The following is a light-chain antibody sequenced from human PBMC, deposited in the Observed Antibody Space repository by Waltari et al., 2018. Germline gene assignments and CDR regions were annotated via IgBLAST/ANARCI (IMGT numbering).Light chain of an antibody. V-gene: IGKV2-28*01. CDR3: MQALETPRT. Sequence: DIAMTQSPLSLPVTPGEPASISCRSSQSLLQNGYNYLDWYLQKPGQSPQLLISLGSERASGVPERFSGSASGTDFTLRISRVEAEDVGVYYCMQALETPRTFGQGTKLEI. CDR1: QSLLQNGYNY. J-gene: IGKJ2*01. CDR2: LGS.